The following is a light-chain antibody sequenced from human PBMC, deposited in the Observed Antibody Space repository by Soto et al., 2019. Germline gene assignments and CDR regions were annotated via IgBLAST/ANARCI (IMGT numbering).Light chain of an antibody. CDR1: QSVSSY. V-gene: IGKV3-11*01. CDR2: DAS. J-gene: IGKJ2*01. Sequence: EIVLTQSPATLSLSPGERATLSCRASQSVSSYLAWYQQKPGQAPRLLIYDASNRATGIPARFSGGGSGTDFTLIIRSLELESFAFYYCQQRFNWPRFTFDQGTKLEIK. CDR3: QQRFNWPRFT.